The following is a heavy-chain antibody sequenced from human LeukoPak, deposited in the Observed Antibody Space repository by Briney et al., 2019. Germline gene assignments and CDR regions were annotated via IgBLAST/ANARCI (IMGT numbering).Heavy chain of an antibody. V-gene: IGHV1-18*01. CDR3: ARDPMYSSSWATRYYYYMDV. CDR1: GYTFTSYG. J-gene: IGHJ6*03. Sequence: ASVKVSCKASGYTFTSYGISWVRQAPGQGLEWMGWISAYNGNTNYAQKLQGRVTMSTDTSTSTAYMELRSLRSDDTAVYYCARDPMYSSSWATRYYYYMDVWGKGTTVTVSS. D-gene: IGHD6-13*01. CDR2: ISAYNGNT.